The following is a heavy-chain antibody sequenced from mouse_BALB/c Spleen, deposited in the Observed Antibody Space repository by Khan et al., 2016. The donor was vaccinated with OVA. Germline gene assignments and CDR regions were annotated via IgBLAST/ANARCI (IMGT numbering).Heavy chain of an antibody. V-gene: IGHV3-2*02. J-gene: IGHJ2*01. Sequence: VQLKQSEPGLVKPSQSLSLTFTVTGSSITSGYAWNWIRQFPGNKLEWMGYLSYSGVTSYTPSLKSRISITRDTSKNQFFLQLNSVTTEDTATYYCARGNYDGYYFDYWGQGTTLTVSS. CDR2: LSYSGVT. CDR1: GSSITSGYA. D-gene: IGHD2-4*01. CDR3: ARGNYDGYYFDY.